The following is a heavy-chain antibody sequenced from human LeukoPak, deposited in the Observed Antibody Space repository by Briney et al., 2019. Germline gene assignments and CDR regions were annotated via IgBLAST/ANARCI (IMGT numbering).Heavy chain of an antibody. CDR2: IYYTGRT. V-gene: IGHV4-59*11. D-gene: IGHD1-26*01. Sequence: SETLSLTCSVSGGSISSHYWSWMRQPPGKGLEWIGYIYYTGRTDYNPSLKSRVTISIDTSKDQLSLKVYSVTAADAAVYYCARSDGAGATDYWGQGTLVTVSS. CDR1: GGSISSHY. J-gene: IGHJ4*02. CDR3: ARSDGAGATDY.